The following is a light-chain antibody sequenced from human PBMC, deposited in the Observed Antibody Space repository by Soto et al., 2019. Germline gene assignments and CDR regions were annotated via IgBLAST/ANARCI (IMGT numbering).Light chain of an antibody. V-gene: IGLV1-47*01. CDR1: ISNIGSNY. CDR3: AAWDDSLSGHGV. CDR2: RNN. J-gene: IGLJ3*02. Sequence: QSVLTQPPSASGTPGQRVTISCSGSISNIGSNYVYWYQQLPGTAPKLLIYRNNQRPSGVPDRFSGSKFGTSASLAISGLRSEDEADYYCAAWDDSLSGHGVFGGGTKLTVL.